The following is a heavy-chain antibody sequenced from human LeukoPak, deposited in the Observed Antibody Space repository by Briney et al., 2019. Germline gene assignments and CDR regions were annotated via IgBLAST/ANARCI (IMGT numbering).Heavy chain of an antibody. D-gene: IGHD3-22*01. CDR1: GFTFNNYA. V-gene: IGHV3-23*01. CDR3: AKEGDYYNSIVPNY. J-gene: IGHJ4*02. Sequence: GGSLRLSCAASGFTFNNYAMTWVRQASGKGLEWVSAISRSGGSTYYADSVKGRFTISKDNSKTTLYLQMNSLRAEDTAVYYCAKEGDYYNSIVPNYWGQGTLVTVSS. CDR2: ISRSGGST.